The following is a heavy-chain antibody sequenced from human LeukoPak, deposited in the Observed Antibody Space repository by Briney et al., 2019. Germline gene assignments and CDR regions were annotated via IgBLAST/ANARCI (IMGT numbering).Heavy chain of an antibody. CDR1: GGTFSSYA. Sequence: ASVKVSCKASGGTFSSYAISWVRPAPGQGLEWMGRIIPILGIANYAQKFQGRVTITADKSTSTAYMELSSLRSEDTAVYYCARDLFCDSSGYDYWGQGTLVTVSS. V-gene: IGHV1-69*04. CDR2: IIPILGIA. J-gene: IGHJ4*02. CDR3: ARDLFCDSSGYDY. D-gene: IGHD3-22*01.